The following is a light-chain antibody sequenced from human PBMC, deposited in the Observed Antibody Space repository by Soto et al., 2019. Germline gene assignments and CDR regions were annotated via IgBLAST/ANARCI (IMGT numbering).Light chain of an antibody. V-gene: IGKV3-20*01. CDR1: QSLSVSY. CDR2: STS. J-gene: IGKJ1*01. CDR3: HQFGDSPQT. Sequence: EIVLTQSPGTLSLSPGDRATLSCRASQSLSVSYIAWYQQKPGQAPRLLIYSTSTRAAGIPDGFTGRGSGTHFTLAISRLEPEDFAVYYCHQFGDSPQTFGQGTKVDIK.